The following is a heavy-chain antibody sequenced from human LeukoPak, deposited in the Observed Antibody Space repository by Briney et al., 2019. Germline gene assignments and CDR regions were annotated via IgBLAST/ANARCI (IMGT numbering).Heavy chain of an antibody. CDR2: ISSSGGTM. CDR1: EFTFSDYS. D-gene: IGHD2-21*02. J-gene: IGHJ4*02. V-gene: IGHV3-11*04. CDR3: ARVAYCAGDCHHMDS. Sequence: GGSLRLSCAAYEFTFSDYSMIWIRQAPGKGLEWVSYISSSGGTMYYADSVKGRFTISRDNAKNSLYLQMNSLRAEDTAVYYCARVAYCAGDCHHMDSWGQGTLVTVSS.